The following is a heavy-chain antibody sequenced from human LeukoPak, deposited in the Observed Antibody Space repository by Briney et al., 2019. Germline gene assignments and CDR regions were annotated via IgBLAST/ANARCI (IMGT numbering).Heavy chain of an antibody. J-gene: IGHJ4*02. CDR1: GFTFSSYA. CDR2: ISYDGSNK. Sequence: PGGSLRLSCAASGFTFSSYAMHWVRQAPGKGLEWVAVISYDGSNKYYADSVKGRFTISRDNSKNTLYLQMNSLRAEDTAVYYCARGPVEMATIYLDSQYFDYWGQGTLVTVSS. D-gene: IGHD5-24*01. V-gene: IGHV3-30-3*01. CDR3: ARGPVEMATIYLDSQYFDY.